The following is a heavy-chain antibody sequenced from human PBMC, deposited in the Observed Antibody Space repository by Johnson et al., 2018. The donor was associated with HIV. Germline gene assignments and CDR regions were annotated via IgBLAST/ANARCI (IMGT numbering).Heavy chain of an antibody. V-gene: IGHV3-23*01. CDR2: ISGSGGTT. J-gene: IGHJ3*02. CDR3: AKDKRRDGYNSDAFDI. Sequence: LRLSCEGFGFIFDDYGLNWVRQAPGKGLEWVSGISGSGGTTYYADSVKGRFTISRDNSKNTLYLRTNSLRTEDTAVYYCAKDKRRDGYNSDAFDIWGQGTMVTVSS. D-gene: IGHD5-24*01. CDR1: GFIFDDYG.